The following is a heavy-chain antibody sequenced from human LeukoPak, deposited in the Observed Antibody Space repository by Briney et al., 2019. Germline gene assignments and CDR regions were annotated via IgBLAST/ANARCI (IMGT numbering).Heavy chain of an antibody. CDR3: ARYVRDSSSWYFDY. Sequence: GESLKISCKGSGYSFTSFWIGWVRQIPGKGLGWMEIIYPGDSDTRYSPSFQGQVTISADKSISTAYLQWSSLKASDTAMYSCARYVRDSSSWYFDYCGQGALVSVSS. CDR1: GYSFTSFW. CDR2: IYPGDSDT. D-gene: IGHD6-13*01. V-gene: IGHV5-51*01. J-gene: IGHJ4*02.